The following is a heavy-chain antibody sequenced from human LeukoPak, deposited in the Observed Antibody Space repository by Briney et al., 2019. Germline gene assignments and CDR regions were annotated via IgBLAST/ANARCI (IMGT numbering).Heavy chain of an antibody. CDR1: GFTFTSYD. CDR3: AREGYYGSGSPPSLYFDY. J-gene: IGHJ4*02. D-gene: IGHD3-10*01. CDR2: TSSDLNVK. Sequence: SLRLSCAASGFTFTSYDMHWVRQAPGKGLEWVAVTSSDLNVKLYADSVKGRFTISRDNSRSTLYLQMNSLRPEDTAIYYCAREGYYGSGSPPSLYFDYWGQGTLVTVSS. V-gene: IGHV3-30*03.